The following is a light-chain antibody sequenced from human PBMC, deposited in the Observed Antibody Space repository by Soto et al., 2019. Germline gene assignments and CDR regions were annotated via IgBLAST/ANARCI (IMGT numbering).Light chain of an antibody. CDR1: QDISSY. CDR2: VAA. CDR3: QQYFSYPYT. Sequence: ALRMTQSPSSFSASTGDRVTITCRASQDISSYLAWYQQKVGKAPKLLIYVAATLQRGAPSRFSCSGSRTDFTLTISRLQSEDFATDYCQQYFSYPYTFGQGTKLEI. V-gene: IGKV1-8*01. J-gene: IGKJ2*01.